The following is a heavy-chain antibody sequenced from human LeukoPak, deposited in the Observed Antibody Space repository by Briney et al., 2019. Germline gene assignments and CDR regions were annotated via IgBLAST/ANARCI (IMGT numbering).Heavy chain of an antibody. Sequence: GGSLRLSCAASGFTFSSYAMSWVRQAPGKGLEWVSAISGSGGSTYYADSVKGRFTISRDNYKNTLYLQMNSLRAEDTAVYYCAKDENYYDSSGYYFFDHWGQGPGVTVSS. CDR1: GFTFSSYA. J-gene: IGHJ4*02. V-gene: IGHV3-23*01. CDR3: AKDENYYDSSGYYFFDH. D-gene: IGHD3-22*01. CDR2: ISGSGGST.